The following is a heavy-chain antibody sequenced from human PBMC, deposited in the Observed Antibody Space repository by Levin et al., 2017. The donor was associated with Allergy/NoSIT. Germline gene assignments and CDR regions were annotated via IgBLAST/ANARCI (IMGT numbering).Heavy chain of an antibody. Sequence: ASVKVSCKGSGYTFSSYWIGWVRQLPGTGLEWMGLIYSGDSTTTYSPSFRGQVTISADKSTSTAYLQWSSLKASDSAMYYCTRALNGLFYFDFWGQGTLVTVSS. D-gene: IGHD3-16*01. CDR2: IYSGDSTT. CDR3: TRALNGLFYFDF. V-gene: IGHV5-51*01. J-gene: IGHJ4*02. CDR1: GYTFSSYW.